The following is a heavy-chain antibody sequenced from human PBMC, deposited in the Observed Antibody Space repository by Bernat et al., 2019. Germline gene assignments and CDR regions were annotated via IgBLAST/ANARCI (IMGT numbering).Heavy chain of an antibody. D-gene: IGHD2-15*01. J-gene: IGHJ3*02. CDR2: ISYDGSNK. V-gene: IGHV3-30*03. CDR3: ARGGGVAASSVDAFDI. Sequence: QVQLVESGGGVVQPGRSLRLSCAASGFTFSSYGMHWVRQAPGKGLEWVAVISYDGSNKYYADSVKGRFTISRDNSKNTLYLQMNSLRAEDTAVYYCARGGGVAASSVDAFDIWGQGTMVTVSS. CDR1: GFTFSSYG.